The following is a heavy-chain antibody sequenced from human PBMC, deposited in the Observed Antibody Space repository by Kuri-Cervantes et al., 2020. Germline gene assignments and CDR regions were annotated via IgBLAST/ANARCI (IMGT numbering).Heavy chain of an antibody. CDR3: ARDLTGSFDY. CDR2: VSWNSGSI. Sequence: SLKISCTVSGFNFADFAMHWVRQAPGKGLEWVSGVSWNSGSIGYADSVKGRFTISRDNAKNTLYLQMNSLRAEDTAVYYCARDLTGSFDYWGQGTLVTVSS. CDR1: GFNFADFA. D-gene: IGHD1-26*01. J-gene: IGHJ4*02. V-gene: IGHV3-9*01.